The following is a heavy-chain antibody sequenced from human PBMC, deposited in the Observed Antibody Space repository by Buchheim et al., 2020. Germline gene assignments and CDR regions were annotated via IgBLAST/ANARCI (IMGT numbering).Heavy chain of an antibody. Sequence: QVQLQESGPGLVKPSETLSLTCTVSGGSISSYYWSWIRQPPGKGLEWIGYIYYSGSTNYNPSLKSRVTISVDTSKNQFSLKLSSVTAADTAVYYCARDKHYDRSGPGVWFDPWGQGTL. CDR1: GGSISSYY. J-gene: IGHJ5*02. D-gene: IGHD3-22*01. CDR2: IYYSGST. CDR3: ARDKHYDRSGPGVWFDP. V-gene: IGHV4-59*01.